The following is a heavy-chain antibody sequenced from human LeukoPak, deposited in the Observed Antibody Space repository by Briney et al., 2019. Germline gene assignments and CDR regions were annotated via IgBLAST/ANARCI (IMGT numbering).Heavy chain of an antibody. V-gene: IGHV3-7*01. D-gene: IGHD2-21*01. CDR1: GFNFRNSW. Sequence: PGGSLRLSCAASGFNFRNSWMSWVRQAPGKGLEWVANINQDGTKKYYVDSVKGRFTISRDDARNSLSLQMTVREIARHVDPPNYWGQGTLVTVSS. CDR3: Y. J-gene: IGHJ4*02. CDR2: INQDGTKK.